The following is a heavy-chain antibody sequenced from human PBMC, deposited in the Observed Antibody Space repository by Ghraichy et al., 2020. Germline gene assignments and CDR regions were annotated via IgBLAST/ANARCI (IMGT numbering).Heavy chain of an antibody. D-gene: IGHD3-22*01. Sequence: LSLTCAASGFTFSSYAMSWVRQAPGKGLEWVSAISGSGGSTYYADSVKGRFTISRDNSKNTLYLQMNSLRAEDTAVYYCAKSYDSSGYYSDWGQGTLVTVSS. J-gene: IGHJ4*02. CDR2: ISGSGGST. CDR3: AKSYDSSGYYSD. V-gene: IGHV3-23*01. CDR1: GFTFSSYA.